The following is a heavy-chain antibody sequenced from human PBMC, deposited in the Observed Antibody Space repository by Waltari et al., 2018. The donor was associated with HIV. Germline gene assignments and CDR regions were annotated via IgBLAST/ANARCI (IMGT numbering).Heavy chain of an antibody. CDR2: TYYRSKWYN. V-gene: IGHV6-1*01. D-gene: IGHD4-17*01. CDR1: VASNSAA. CDR3: ARESAYDYCFDY. Sequence: VASNSAAWNWIRQSPSRGLEWLGRTYYRSKWYNDYAVSVKSRITINPDTSKNQFSLQLNSVTPEDTAVYYCARESAYDYCFDYWGQGTLVTVSS. J-gene: IGHJ4*02.